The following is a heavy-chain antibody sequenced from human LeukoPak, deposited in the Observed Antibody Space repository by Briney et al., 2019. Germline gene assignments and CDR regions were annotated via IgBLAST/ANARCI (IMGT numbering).Heavy chain of an antibody. V-gene: IGHV1-2*02. CDR2: INPNSGGT. Sequence: ASVKVSCKESGYTFTGYDMHWVRQAPGQGLEWRGWINPNSGGTNYAQKFPGRVNMTRDTSISTAYMELSRLRSDDTAVYYCAREYSGSYPWGQGTLATVSS. D-gene: IGHD1-26*01. CDR1: GYTFTGYD. J-gene: IGHJ5*02. CDR3: AREYSGSYP.